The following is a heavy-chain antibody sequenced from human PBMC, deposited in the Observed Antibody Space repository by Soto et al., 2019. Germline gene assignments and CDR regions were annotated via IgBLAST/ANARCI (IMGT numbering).Heavy chain of an antibody. J-gene: IGHJ4*02. Sequence: EVHLLESGGGLVHPGGSLRLSCGASGFTFSSCVMTWVRQAPGKGLEWVSCITGRGTGEYYSDSVKGRFTISKDNSKNMVYLQMNNLRAEDTGVYYCAKGLINGRWYAEDWGQGTLVTFSS. CDR1: GFTFSSCV. CDR3: AKGLINGRWYAED. CDR2: ITGRGTGE. V-gene: IGHV3-23*01. D-gene: IGHD6-13*01.